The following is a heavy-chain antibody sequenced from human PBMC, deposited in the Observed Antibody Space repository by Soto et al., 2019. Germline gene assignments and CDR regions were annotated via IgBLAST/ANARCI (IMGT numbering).Heavy chain of an antibody. Sequence: SETLSLTCAVSGYSISSGYYWGWIRQPPGKGLEWIGSLHQSGSTYYNPSLKSRVTISVDKSKNQFSLKLSSVTAADTAVYYCARAGPRSYYYYWGQGTLVTVSS. D-gene: IGHD3-10*01. CDR1: GYSISSGYY. V-gene: IGHV4-38-2*01. CDR2: LHQSGST. CDR3: ARAGPRSYYYY. J-gene: IGHJ4*02.